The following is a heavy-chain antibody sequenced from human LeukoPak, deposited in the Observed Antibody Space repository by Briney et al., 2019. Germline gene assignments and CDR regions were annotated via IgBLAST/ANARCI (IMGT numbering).Heavy chain of an antibody. Sequence: GGSLRLSYAASGFTFSSYSMNWVRQAPGKGLEWVSSISSSSSYIYYADSVKGRFTISRDNAKNSLYLQMNSLRAEDTAVYYCARSKVAGSFDYWGQGTLVTVSS. J-gene: IGHJ4*02. CDR2: ISSSSSYI. CDR3: ARSKVAGSFDY. D-gene: IGHD6-19*01. CDR1: GFTFSSYS. V-gene: IGHV3-21*01.